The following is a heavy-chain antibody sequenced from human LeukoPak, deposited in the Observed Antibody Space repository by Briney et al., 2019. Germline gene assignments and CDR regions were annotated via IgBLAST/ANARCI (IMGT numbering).Heavy chain of an antibody. CDR2: IWYDGSNK. CDR3: ARGGGYYDSSGYYSDI. D-gene: IGHD3-22*01. J-gene: IGHJ3*02. V-gene: IGHV3-33*01. CDR1: GFTFSSYG. Sequence: GGSLRLSCAASGFTFSSYGMHWVRQAPGKGLEWVAVIWYDGSNKYYADSVKGRFTISRDNSKNTLYLQMNSLRAEDTAVYYCARGGGYYDSSGYYSDIWGQGTMVTVSS.